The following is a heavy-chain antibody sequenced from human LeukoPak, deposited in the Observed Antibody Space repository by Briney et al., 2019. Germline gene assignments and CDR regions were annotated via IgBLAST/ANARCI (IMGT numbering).Heavy chain of an antibody. J-gene: IGHJ5*02. CDR1: GFTFSSYE. Sequence: GGSLRLSCAASGFTFSSYEMNWVRQAPGRGLEWVSYISSSSSYTNYADSVKGRFTISRDNAKNSLYLQMNSLRAEDTAVYHCARDRYCSGGSCYGWFDPWGQGTLVTVSS. CDR3: ARDRYCSGGSCYGWFDP. V-gene: IGHV3-21*05. CDR2: ISSSSSYT. D-gene: IGHD2-15*01.